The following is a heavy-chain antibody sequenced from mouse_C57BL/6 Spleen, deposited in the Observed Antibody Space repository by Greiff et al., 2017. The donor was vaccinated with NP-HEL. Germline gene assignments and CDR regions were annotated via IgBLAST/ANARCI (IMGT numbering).Heavy chain of an antibody. CDR3: AKNGGYDGSRFAY. V-gene: IGHV2-5*01. Sequence: VKLVESGPGLVQPSQSLSITCTVSGFSLTSYGVHWVRQSPGKGLEWLGVIWRGGSTDYNAAFMSRLSITKDNSKSQVFFKMNSLQADDTAIYYCAKNGGYDGSRFAYWGQGTLVTVSA. CDR2: IWRGGST. CDR1: GFSLTSYG. D-gene: IGHD2-2*01. J-gene: IGHJ3*01.